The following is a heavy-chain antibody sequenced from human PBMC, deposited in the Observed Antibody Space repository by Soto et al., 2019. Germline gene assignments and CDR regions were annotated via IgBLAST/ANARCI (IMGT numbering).Heavy chain of an antibody. J-gene: IGHJ6*02. Sequence: ASVKVSCKASGYTFTSYAMHWVRQAPGQRLEWMGWINAYNFSLKRRVTMSMDTSKTQFSLMLESVTATDTAVYYCARHGFGSLHGLVDVWGQGTTVTVSS. V-gene: IGHV1-3*01. CDR2: INAYN. CDR3: ARHGFGSLHGLVDV. D-gene: IGHD3-10*01. CDR1: GYTFTSYA.